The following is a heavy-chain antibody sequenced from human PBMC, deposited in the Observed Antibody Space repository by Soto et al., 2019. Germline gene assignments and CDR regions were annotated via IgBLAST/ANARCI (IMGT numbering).Heavy chain of an antibody. J-gene: IGHJ6*02. CDR1: GFTFSSYA. Sequence: GGSLRLSCAASGFTFSSYAMYWVRQAPGKGLEWMACISHDGNNTYYADSVKGRFSISRDNSKNTLYLQMNSLRTEDTAVYYCTRVPSITIFGVVIMGGGYYGMDVWGQGTTVTVSS. D-gene: IGHD3-3*01. CDR3: TRVPSITIFGVVIMGGGYYGMDV. V-gene: IGHV3-30-3*01. CDR2: ISHDGNNT.